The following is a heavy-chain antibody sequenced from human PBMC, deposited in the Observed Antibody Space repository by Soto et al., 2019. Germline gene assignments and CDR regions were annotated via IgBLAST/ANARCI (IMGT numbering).Heavy chain of an antibody. V-gene: IGHV3-21*01. Sequence: EVQLVESGGGLVKPGGSLRLSCAASGFTFSSYSMNWVRQAPGKGLEWVSSISSSSSYIYYADSVKGRFTISRDNAKNSLYLQMNSLRAEDTAVYYCAKEQTYCSGGSCYSGLDYWGQGTLVTVSS. J-gene: IGHJ4*02. CDR1: GFTFSSYS. CDR2: ISSSSSYI. CDR3: AKEQTYCSGGSCYSGLDY. D-gene: IGHD2-15*01.